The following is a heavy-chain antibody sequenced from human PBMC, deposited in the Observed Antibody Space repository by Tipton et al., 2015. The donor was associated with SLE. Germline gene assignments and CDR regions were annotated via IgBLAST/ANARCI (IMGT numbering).Heavy chain of an antibody. J-gene: IGHJ6*02. Sequence: TLSLTCAVYGGSFSGYYWSWIRQPPGKGLEWIGEINHSGSTNYNPSLKSRVTISVDTSKNQFSLKLSSVTAADTAVYYCARGGGPPGYYYYGMDVWGQGTTVTVSS. V-gene: IGHV4-34*01. CDR2: INHSGST. D-gene: IGHD3-16*01. CDR1: GGSFSGYY. CDR3: ARGGGPPGYYYYGMDV.